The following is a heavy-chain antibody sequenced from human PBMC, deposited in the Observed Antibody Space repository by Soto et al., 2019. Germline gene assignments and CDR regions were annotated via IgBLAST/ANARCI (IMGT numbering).Heavy chain of an antibody. Sequence: EVQLVESGGGLVQPGGSLRLSCEASGFSFSSYEMNWVRQAPGKGLEWVSYISTGGGAIHYADSGKGRFTVSRDNAKSSLYLQMNSLRAEDTALYYCARDIGGGNWFDPWGQGTLVTVSS. CDR1: GFSFSSYE. CDR2: ISTGGGAI. CDR3: ARDIGGGNWFDP. V-gene: IGHV3-48*03. J-gene: IGHJ5*02. D-gene: IGHD1-26*01.